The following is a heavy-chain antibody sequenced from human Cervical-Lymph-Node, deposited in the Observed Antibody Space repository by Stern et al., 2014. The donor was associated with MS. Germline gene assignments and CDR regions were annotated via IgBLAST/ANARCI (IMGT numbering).Heavy chain of an antibody. V-gene: IGHV4-61*02. D-gene: IGHD4-17*01. Sequence: QVQLQESGPGLVKPSQTLSLTCTVSGASVSGGNYDWSWIRQSAGKGLEWIGRICTGGSTNYTPPHKSRCTIAADPSKNQLAVTLPSVTAADTAMYFCARERQGDYGDYFDFWGQGTLVTVSS. CDR2: ICTGGST. CDR1: GASVSGGNYD. CDR3: ARERQGDYGDYFDF. J-gene: IGHJ4*02.